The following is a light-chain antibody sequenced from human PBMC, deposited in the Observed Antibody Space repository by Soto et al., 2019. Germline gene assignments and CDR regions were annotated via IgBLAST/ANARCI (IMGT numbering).Light chain of an antibody. CDR3: LSYTGDTTPCV. CDR1: SSDIGAYNY. V-gene: IGLV2-14*03. J-gene: IGLJ1*01. CDR2: DLT. Sequence: QSALTQPASVSGSPGQSITISCTGTSSDIGAYNYVSWYQQHPGQAPKLMIYDLTKRPSSVSFRFSGSKSGNTASLTISGLQADDEADYYCLSYTGDTTPCVFGPGTKLTVL.